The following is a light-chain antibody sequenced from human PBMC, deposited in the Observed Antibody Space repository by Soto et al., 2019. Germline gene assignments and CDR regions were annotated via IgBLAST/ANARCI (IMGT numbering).Light chain of an antibody. CDR1: SSDVGSHNF. CDR2: GVR. V-gene: IGLV2-23*02. Sequence: QSVLTQPASVSGSPGQSITTSCTGTSSDVGSHNFVSWYQQHPGKAPKLMIYGVRERPSGVSNRFSGSKSGNTASLTISGLQAEDEADYYCCSDAGSLTWVFGGGTKLTVL. CDR3: CSDAGSLTWV. J-gene: IGLJ3*02.